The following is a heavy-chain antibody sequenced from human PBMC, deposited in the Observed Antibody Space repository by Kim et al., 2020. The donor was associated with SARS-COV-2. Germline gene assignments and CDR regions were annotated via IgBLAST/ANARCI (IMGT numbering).Heavy chain of an antibody. D-gene: IGHD3-22*01. V-gene: IGHV3-23*01. CDR2: ISGSGGST. CDR3: AKQPGGYYFCYYYGMDV. Sequence: GGSLRLSCAASGFTFSSYAMSWVRQAPGKGLEWVSAISGSGGSTYYADSVKGRFTISRDNSKNTLYLQMNSLRAEDTAVYYCAKQPGGYYFCYYYGMDVWGQGTPVTVSS. CDR1: GFTFSSYA. J-gene: IGHJ6*02.